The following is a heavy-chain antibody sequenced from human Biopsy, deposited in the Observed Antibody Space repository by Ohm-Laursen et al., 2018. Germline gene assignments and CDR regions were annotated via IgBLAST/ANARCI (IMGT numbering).Heavy chain of an antibody. J-gene: IGHJ6*02. CDR2: NIPILGTG. D-gene: IGHD1-1*01. V-gene: IGHV1-69*06. CDR1: GGTFSNYG. Sequence: SSVKVSCKAPGGTFSNYGVNWVRQAPGQGLEWLGGNIPILGTGNYAQKFQDRVTVAADTSTSTATMELRSLRSDDTAVYYCARAKLEPVYYYYGMDVWGQGPTVTVSS. CDR3: ARAKLEPVYYYYGMDV.